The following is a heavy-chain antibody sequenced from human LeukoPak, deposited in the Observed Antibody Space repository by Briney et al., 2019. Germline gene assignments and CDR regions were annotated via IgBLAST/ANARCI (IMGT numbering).Heavy chain of an antibody. CDR2: LYSGGSA. CDR1: GLTVSSNY. V-gene: IGHV3-66*01. Sequence: GGSLRLSCAASGLTVSSNYMTWVRQAPGKGLEWVSVLYSGGSAYYTDSVKGRFTISRDNSKNTLYLQMNSLGAEDTAVYYCAAPEAALHSAYDDLYYYYGMDVWGQGTTVTVSS. CDR3: AAPEAALHSAYDDLYYYYGMDV. J-gene: IGHJ6*02. D-gene: IGHD5-12*01.